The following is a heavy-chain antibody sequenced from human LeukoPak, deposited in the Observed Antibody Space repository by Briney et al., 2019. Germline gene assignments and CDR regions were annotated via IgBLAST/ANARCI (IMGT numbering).Heavy chain of an antibody. CDR2: ISSSSYI. J-gene: IGHJ4*02. V-gene: IGHV3-21*01. CDR1: GFTFSSYS. Sequence: GSLRLSCAASGFTFSSYSMNWVRQAPGKGLEWVSSISSSSYIYYADSVKGRFTISRDNAKNSLYLQVNSLRAEDTAVYYCARSDSSSSDVDYWGQGTLVTVSS. CDR3: ARSDSSSSDVDY. D-gene: IGHD6-6*01.